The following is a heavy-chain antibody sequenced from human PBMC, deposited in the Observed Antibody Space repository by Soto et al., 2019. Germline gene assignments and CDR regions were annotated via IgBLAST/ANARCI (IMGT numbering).Heavy chain of an antibody. Sequence: QVQLQESGPGLVKPSQTLSLTCTVSGGSISSGGYYWSWIRQHPGKGLEWIGYIYYSGSTYYNPSLKRRVTLSVDTSKNQFSLKLSSVTAADTAVYYCARFGYSTNIGIDYWGQGTLVTVSS. V-gene: IGHV4-31*03. CDR1: GGSISSGGYY. CDR2: IYYSGST. J-gene: IGHJ4*02. D-gene: IGHD3-22*01. CDR3: ARFGYSTNIGIDY.